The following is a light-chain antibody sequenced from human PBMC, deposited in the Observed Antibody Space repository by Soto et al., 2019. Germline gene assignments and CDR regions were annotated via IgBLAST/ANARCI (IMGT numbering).Light chain of an antibody. J-gene: IGLJ1*01. V-gene: IGLV1-40*01. CDR3: QSYDCSLSGYV. CDR2: ANS. Sequence: QSVLTQPPSVSGAPGQRVTISCTGSSSNIGAGYDVQWYQQLPGTAPKLLIYANSNRPSGVPDRFSGSKSGTSASLAITGLQAEDEADYYCQSYDCSLSGYVFGAGTKVTVL. CDR1: SSNIGAGYD.